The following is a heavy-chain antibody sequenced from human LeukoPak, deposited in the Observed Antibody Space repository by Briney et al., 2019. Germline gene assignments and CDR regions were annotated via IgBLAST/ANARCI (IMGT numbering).Heavy chain of an antibody. D-gene: IGHD5-18*01. V-gene: IGHV1-69*13. Sequence: ASVKVSCKASGGTFSSYAISWVRQAPGQGLEWMGGIIPIFGTANYAQKFQGRVTITADESTSTAYMELSSLRSEDTAVYYCARARGYSYGPPYYYYYYMDVWGKGTTVTISS. J-gene: IGHJ6*03. CDR1: GGTFSSYA. CDR2: IIPIFGTA. CDR3: ARARGYSYGPPYYYYYYMDV.